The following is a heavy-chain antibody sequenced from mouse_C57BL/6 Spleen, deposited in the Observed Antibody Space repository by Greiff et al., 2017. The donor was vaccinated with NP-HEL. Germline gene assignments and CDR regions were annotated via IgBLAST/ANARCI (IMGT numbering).Heavy chain of an antibody. Sequence: VQLQQSGPGLVQPSQSLSITCTVSGFSLTSYGVHWVRQSPGNGLEWLGVIWSGGSTDYNAAFISRLRIRKDNSKSQVFFKRNSLQADDTAIYYSARTEGNYLFAYWGQGTLVTVSA. CDR1: GFSLTSYG. V-gene: IGHV2-2*01. CDR3: ARTEGNYLFAY. J-gene: IGHJ3*01. D-gene: IGHD2-1*01. CDR2: IWSGGST.